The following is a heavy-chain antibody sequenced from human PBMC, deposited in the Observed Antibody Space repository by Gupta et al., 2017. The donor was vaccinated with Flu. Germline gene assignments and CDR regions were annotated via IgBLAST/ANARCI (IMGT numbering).Heavy chain of an antibody. J-gene: IGHJ6*02. CDR1: GVSLSNYY. Sequence: QVQVQESGPRLAKPSETLSLTCTVSGVSLSNYYWSWIRQSPGKGLEWIGYIHNGGNTNYNPSLESRVAISVDTSKNQFSLRVNFVTAADTAVYYCGTDSRGYYGVDVWGQGITVTVSS. CDR2: IHNGGNT. CDR3: GTDSRGYYGVDV. V-gene: IGHV4-59*01. D-gene: IGHD3-22*01.